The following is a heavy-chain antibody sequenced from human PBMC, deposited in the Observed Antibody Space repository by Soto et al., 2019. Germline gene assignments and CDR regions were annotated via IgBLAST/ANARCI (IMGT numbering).Heavy chain of an antibody. V-gene: IGHV3-23*01. CDR1: GFTFGTYA. D-gene: IGHD1-1*01. J-gene: IGHJ4*02. CDR2: ISGGGGSST. CDR3: AIPAHHWNDEYLDY. Sequence: QLLESGGGLVQPGKSLRISCAASGFTFGTYAMSWVRQVPGKGLEWVSSISGGGGSSTDYADSVKGRFTISRDDAKNTLFLQMNSLRVEDTAVYYCAIPAHHWNDEYLDYWGQGTLVTVSS.